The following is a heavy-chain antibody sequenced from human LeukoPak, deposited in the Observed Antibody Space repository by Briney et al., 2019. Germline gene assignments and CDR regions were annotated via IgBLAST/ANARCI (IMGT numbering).Heavy chain of an antibody. CDR1: GGSMRSYY. J-gene: IGHJ4*02. D-gene: IGHD1-14*01. Sequence: SETLSLTCTVSGGSMRSYYWSWIRQPPGKGLEWIGEIHRSGSTNYNPSLQSRVTISIDRSKNQIALELSSVTAADTAVYYCAREIVGGFNPGAYWGQGTLVTVSS. CDR3: AREIVGGFNPGAY. CDR2: IHRSGST. V-gene: IGHV4-59*12.